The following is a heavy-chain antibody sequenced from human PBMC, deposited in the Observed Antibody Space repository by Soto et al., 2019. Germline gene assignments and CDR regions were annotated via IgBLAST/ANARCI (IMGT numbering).Heavy chain of an antibody. CDR1: GGSVSSESHY. D-gene: IGHD3-16*01. J-gene: IGHJ4*02. Sequence: SETLSLTCTVSGGSVSSESHYWSWIRQTPGKGLEWIGYIYYTGSTNYNPSLKGRVTMSVDTSRDQVSLKLSSVTAADTAVYYCARGGIVSPPDYWGQGTLVTV. CDR3: ARGGIVSPPDY. CDR2: IYYTGST. V-gene: IGHV4-61*01.